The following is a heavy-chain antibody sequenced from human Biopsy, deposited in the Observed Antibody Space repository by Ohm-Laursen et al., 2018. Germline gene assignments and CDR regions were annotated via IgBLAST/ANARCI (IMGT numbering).Heavy chain of an antibody. V-gene: IGHV1-69*06. D-gene: IGHD3-9*01. CDR3: ATKLTGYFHH. CDR1: EGTFSNYG. J-gene: IGHJ1*01. Sequence: SSVKVSCKAPEGTFSNYGVNWMRQAPGQGLEWLGGNIPILGTGNYAQKFQDRVTVAADTSTSTATMELRSLRSDDTAVYYCATKLTGYFHHWGQGTLVIVSS. CDR2: NIPILGTG.